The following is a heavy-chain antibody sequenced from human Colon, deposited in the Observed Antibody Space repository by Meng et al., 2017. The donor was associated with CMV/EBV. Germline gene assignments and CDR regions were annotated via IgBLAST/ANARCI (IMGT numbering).Heavy chain of an antibody. CDR1: GVSLGSGNW. V-gene: IGHV4-4*02. Sequence: GVSLGSGNWWNWVRQSPGKGLEWIGEMFHSGDTNYNPSLRSRMSISLDRSKNQVSLILSSVTAADSAVYYCATARSGCSSDSCFLENWGRGTLVTVSS. CDR3: ATARSGCSSDSCFLEN. CDR2: MFHSGDT. J-gene: IGHJ4*02. D-gene: IGHD3-3*01.